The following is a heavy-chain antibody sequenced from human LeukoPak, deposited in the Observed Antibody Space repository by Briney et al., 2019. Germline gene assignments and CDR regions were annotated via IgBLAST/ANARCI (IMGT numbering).Heavy chain of an antibody. CDR1: GFTFRNYG. J-gene: IGHJ4*02. Sequence: GGSLRLSCAASGFTFRNYGMHWVRQAPGKGLEWVAVIWYDGSNKYYADSVKGRFTISIDKSGNKLFLQMDSVRAEDTAMYYCLAVAGTKSYFDYWGQGTLVSVSS. CDR3: LAVAGTKSYFDY. CDR2: IWYDGSNK. D-gene: IGHD6-19*01. V-gene: IGHV3-33*01.